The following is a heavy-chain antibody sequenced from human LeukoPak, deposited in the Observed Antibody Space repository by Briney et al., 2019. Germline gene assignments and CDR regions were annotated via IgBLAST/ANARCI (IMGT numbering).Heavy chain of an antibody. Sequence: GGSLRLSCTASGVSFSSHAMSWVRQAPGKGPEWVSGITGSGGSTYYAESVKGRFTISRDNSKNTLYLQMNGLRVEDTAVYFCATRPASETYFAVFDYWGQGTLVTVSS. J-gene: IGHJ4*02. CDR1: GVSFSSHA. CDR3: ATRPASETYFAVFDY. CDR2: ITGSGGST. D-gene: IGHD1-26*01. V-gene: IGHV3-23*01.